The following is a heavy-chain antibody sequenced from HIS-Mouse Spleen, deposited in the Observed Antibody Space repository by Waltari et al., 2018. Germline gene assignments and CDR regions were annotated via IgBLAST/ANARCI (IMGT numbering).Heavy chain of an antibody. V-gene: IGHV1-69*04. CDR1: GGTFSSYA. D-gene: IGHD1-1*01. CDR2: INPIIGIA. CDR3: ASSLERGRDAFDI. J-gene: IGHJ3*02. Sequence: QVQLVQSGAEVKKPGSSVKVSCKASGGTFSSYAISWVRQAPGQGLEWMGRINPIIGIANDAQKFQGRVTITADKSTSTAYMGLSSLRSEDTAVYYCASSLERGRDAFDIWGQGTMVTVSS.